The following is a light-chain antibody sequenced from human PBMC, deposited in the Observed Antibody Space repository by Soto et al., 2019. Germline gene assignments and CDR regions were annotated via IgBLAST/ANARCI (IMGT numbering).Light chain of an antibody. CDR1: QDISNY. CDR3: QQYDTLPIT. J-gene: IGKJ5*01. Sequence: DIQMTQSPSSLSASVGDRVTITCQASQDISNYLNWYQQKPGKAPKLLIYDASNLETGVPSRFSGSGSGTDFTFTISILQPEDIATYYCQQYDTLPITFGQGTRLEIK. CDR2: DAS. V-gene: IGKV1-33*01.